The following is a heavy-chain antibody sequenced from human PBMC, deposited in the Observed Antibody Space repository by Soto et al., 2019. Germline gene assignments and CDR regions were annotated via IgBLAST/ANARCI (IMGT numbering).Heavy chain of an antibody. J-gene: IGHJ4*02. CDR3: ARVYSSSRLFDY. V-gene: IGHV5-51*01. Sequence: PGESLKISCKGSGYSFTNYLIGWVRQMPGKGLEWMGIIYPGDSQIRYSPSFQGQVTISADKSISTAYLQWSSLKASDTAMYYCARVYSSSRLFDYWGQGTLVTVSS. D-gene: IGHD6-6*01. CDR1: GYSFTNYL. CDR2: IYPGDSQI.